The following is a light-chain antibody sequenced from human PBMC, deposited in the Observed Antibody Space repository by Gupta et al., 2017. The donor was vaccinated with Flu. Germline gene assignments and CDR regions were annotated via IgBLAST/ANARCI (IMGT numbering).Light chain of an antibody. CDR2: VTS. CDR1: RSKSTY. Sequence: RSNRSKSTYLAWYKQRPGKSPKVLIYVTSALPSGVPARFSGSGSGTEFTLTISRMEAEDVETYYCMQNKKERSLGPGTKLEIK. CDR3: MQNKKERS. J-gene: IGKJ2*03. V-gene: IGKV1-9*01.